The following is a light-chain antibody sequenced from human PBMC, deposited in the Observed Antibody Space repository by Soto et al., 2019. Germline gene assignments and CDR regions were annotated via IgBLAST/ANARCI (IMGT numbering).Light chain of an antibody. J-gene: IGKJ5*01. CDR1: QSVRSNC. V-gene: IGKV3-20*01. CDR3: QQHGSSPQA. Sequence: EIVLTQSPGTLSMSPGESATLSCRASQSVRSNCLDWYQQKPGQAPRLLIYGASNRPTGIPDRFSGSVSGTDFALNISRLKPEDVAVYYCQQHGSSPQAFGQGKRLDI. CDR2: GAS.